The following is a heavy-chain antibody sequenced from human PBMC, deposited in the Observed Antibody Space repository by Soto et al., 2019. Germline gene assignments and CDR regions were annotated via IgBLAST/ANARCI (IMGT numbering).Heavy chain of an antibody. CDR1: GFTFGTTV. J-gene: IGHJ5*01. V-gene: IGHV3-23*01. CDR3: VKNSGWFNS. Sequence: QLLQSGGGLVQPGGSLTLSCAASGFTFGTTVMSWVRPAPGEGLGWVSTIYGSGGMTYYAESVKGRFTISRDNARNTVYLQRNSLRGDDTALYYCVKNSGWFNSWGQGARVTVSS. D-gene: IGHD3-10*01. CDR2: IYGSGGMT.